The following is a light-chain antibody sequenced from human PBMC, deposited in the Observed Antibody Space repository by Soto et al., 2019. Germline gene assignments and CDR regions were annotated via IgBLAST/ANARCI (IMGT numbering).Light chain of an antibody. CDR1: SSDVGGYNY. J-gene: IGLJ2*01. Sequence: QSALTQPPSASGSPGQSVTISCTGTSSDVGGYNYVSWYQQHPGKAPKLMIYEVSKRPSGVPDRFSGSMSGNTASLTVSGLQAEDEADYYCSSYAGSNFVVFGGGTKLTVL. CDR2: EVS. V-gene: IGLV2-8*01. CDR3: SSYAGSNFVV.